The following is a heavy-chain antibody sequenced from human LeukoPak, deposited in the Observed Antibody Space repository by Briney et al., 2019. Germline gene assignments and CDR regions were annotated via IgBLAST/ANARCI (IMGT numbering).Heavy chain of an antibody. CDR3: ARGVLDTAMLRFDY. J-gene: IGHJ4*02. CDR2: IHSSGST. V-gene: IGHV4-61*02. Sequence: SQTLSLTCTVSGGSISSSTYSWTWIRQPAGKGLEWIGRIHSSGSTHYNPSLKSRVTISVDTSKNHFSLNLSSVTAADTAVYFCARGVLDTAMLRFDYWGQGTLVTVPS. D-gene: IGHD5-18*01. CDR1: GGSISSSTYS.